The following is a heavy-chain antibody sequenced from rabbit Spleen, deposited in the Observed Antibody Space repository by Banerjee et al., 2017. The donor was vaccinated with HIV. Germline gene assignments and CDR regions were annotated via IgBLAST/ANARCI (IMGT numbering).Heavy chain of an antibody. CDR3: ARDTGSSFSSYGMDL. CDR1: GLDFSSSYW. J-gene: IGHJ6*01. V-gene: IGHV1S45*01. CDR2: INAVTGKA. D-gene: IGHD8-1*01. Sequence: QEQLVEYGGDLVQPEGSLTLTCKASGLDFSSSYWICWVRQAPGKGLQWIACINAVTGKAVYATWAKGRFTCSKTSSTTVTLQMTSLTVADTATYFCARDTGSSFSSYGMDLWGPGTLVTVS.